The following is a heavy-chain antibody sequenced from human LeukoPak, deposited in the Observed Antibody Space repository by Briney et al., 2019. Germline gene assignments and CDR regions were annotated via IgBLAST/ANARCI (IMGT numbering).Heavy chain of an antibody. CDR2: ISWNSGSI. Sequence: GGSLRLSCAASGFTFDDYAMHWVRQAPGKGLEWVSGISWNSGSIGYADSVKGRFTISRDNAKNTLYLQMNSLRAEDTAVYYCARDRFYYYYYGMDVWGQGTTVTVSS. CDR3: ARDRFYYYYYGMDV. V-gene: IGHV3-9*01. J-gene: IGHJ6*02. CDR1: GFTFDDYA.